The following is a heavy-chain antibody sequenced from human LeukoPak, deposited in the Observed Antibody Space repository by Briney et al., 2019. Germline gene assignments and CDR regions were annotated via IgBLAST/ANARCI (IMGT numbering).Heavy chain of an antibody. V-gene: IGHV4-34*01. D-gene: IGHD3-16*02. CDR3: ARRVYVWGSYRYTIDY. CDR2: INHSGST. J-gene: IGHJ4*02. Sequence: PSETLSLTYAVYGGSFSGYYWSWIRQPPGKGLEWIREINHSGSTNYNPSLKSRVTISVDTSKNQFSLKLSSVTAADTAVYYCARRVYVWGSYRYTIDYWGQGTLVAVSS. CDR1: GGSFSGYY.